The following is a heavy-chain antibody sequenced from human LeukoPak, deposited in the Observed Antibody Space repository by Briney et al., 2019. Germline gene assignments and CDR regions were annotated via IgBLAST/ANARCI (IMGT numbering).Heavy chain of an antibody. V-gene: IGHV3-74*01. CDR1: GFGFSNYW. D-gene: IGHD6-19*01. Sequence: QTGGSLRLSCAASGFGFSNYWMSWVRQAPGKGLVWVSRINSDGSSTSYADSVKGRFTISRDNAKNTLYLQMNSLRAEDTAVYYCARGSAVAAVYYYYGMDVWGQGTTVTVSS. CDR3: ARGSAVAAVYYYYGMDV. J-gene: IGHJ6*02. CDR2: INSDGSST.